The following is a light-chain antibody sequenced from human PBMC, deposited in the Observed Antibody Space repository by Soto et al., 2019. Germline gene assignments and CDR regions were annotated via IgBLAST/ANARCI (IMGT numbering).Light chain of an antibody. CDR1: QGISNY. Sequence: DIQMTQSPSAMSASVGDRVTITCRASQGISNYLAWYQQKPGKAPNLLSYAAFTLQSGVPSRFRGSGSGTEFTLTISSLQPEDFATYYCQQLKSYPITFGQGTRLEIK. J-gene: IGKJ5*01. V-gene: IGKV1-17*03. CDR3: QQLKSYPIT. CDR2: AAF.